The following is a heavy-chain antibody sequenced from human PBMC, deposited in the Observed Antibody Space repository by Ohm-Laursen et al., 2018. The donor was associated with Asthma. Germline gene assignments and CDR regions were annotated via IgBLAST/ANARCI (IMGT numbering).Heavy chain of an antibody. CDR3: AIGAGTDYFDP. CDR2: IIPIFDIP. J-gene: IGHJ5*02. D-gene: IGHD6-19*01. Sequence: SVKVSCKASGGTFSSYAINWVRQAPGQGLEWVGAIIPIFDIPNYAEKFQGRVTITADKSTSTAYMELSSLRSEDTAVYYCAIGAGTDYFDPWGQGTLVTVSS. CDR1: GGTFSSYA. V-gene: IGHV1-69*10.